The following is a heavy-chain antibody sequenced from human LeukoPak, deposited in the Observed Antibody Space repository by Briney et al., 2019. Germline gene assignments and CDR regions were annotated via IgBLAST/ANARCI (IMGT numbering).Heavy chain of an antibody. J-gene: IGHJ3*02. CDR3: AKGRWFGAYDAFDI. D-gene: IGHD3-10*01. Sequence: GGSLRLACAASGFTFDDYGMSWVRQAPGKGLEWVSGINWNGGSTGYADSVKGRFTISRDNAKNSLYLQMNSLRAEDTALYYCAKGRWFGAYDAFDIWGQGTMVTVSS. CDR1: GFTFDDYG. V-gene: IGHV3-20*04. CDR2: INWNGGST.